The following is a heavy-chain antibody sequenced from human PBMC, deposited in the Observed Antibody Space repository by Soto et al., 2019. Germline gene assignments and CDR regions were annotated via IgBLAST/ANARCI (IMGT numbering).Heavy chain of an antibody. J-gene: IGHJ4*02. CDR3: ARVIGGWSYFDY. D-gene: IGHD6-19*01. CDR1: GYTFTSYA. Sequence: QAQLVQSGAEVKKPEASVKVSCKASGYTFTSYAMHWVRQAPGQRLEWMGWINAGNGNTKYSQKFQGRVTITRDTAASTAYMELSSLRSEDTAVDYCARVIGGWSYFDYWGQGTLVTVSS. V-gene: IGHV1-3*01. CDR2: INAGNGNT.